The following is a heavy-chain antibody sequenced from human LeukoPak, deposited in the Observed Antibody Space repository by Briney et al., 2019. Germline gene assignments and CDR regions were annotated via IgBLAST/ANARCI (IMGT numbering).Heavy chain of an antibody. CDR1: GFTFSSYA. CDR3: ARNRGAPTLFY. Sequence: GGSLRLSCAASGFTFSSYAMSWVRQAPGKGLEWVSAISGSGGSTYYADSVKGRLTISRDNSKNTLYLQMNSLRAEDTAVYYCARNRGAPTLFYWGQGTLVTVSS. CDR2: ISGSGGST. V-gene: IGHV3-23*01. D-gene: IGHD7-27*01. J-gene: IGHJ4*02.